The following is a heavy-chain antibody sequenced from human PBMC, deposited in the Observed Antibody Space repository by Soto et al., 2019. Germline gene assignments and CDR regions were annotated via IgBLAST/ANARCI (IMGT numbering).Heavy chain of an antibody. J-gene: IGHJ4*02. CDR1: RFTFSSYW. D-gene: IGHD7-27*01. V-gene: IGHV3-74*01. Sequence: PWGSLRLSFEASRFTFSSYWIHWVRQAPGKGLVWVSRINSGGSSTSYADSVKGRFTISRDNAKNTLFLQMNSLRAEDTAVYYCASSLLTPFEYWGQGTLVTVSS. CDR2: INSGGSST. CDR3: ASSLLTPFEY.